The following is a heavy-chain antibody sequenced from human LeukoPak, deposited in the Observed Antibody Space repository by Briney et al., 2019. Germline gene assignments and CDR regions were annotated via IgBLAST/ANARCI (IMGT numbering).Heavy chain of an antibody. J-gene: IGHJ4*02. V-gene: IGHV3-30*04. CDR1: GFTFSSYA. Sequence: GRSLRLPCAASGFTFSSYAMHWVRQAPGKGLEWVAVISYDGSNKYYADSVKGRFTISRDNSKNTLYLQMNSLRAEDTAVYYCAREHIVVVAVGFVYWGQGTLVTVSS. CDR2: ISYDGSNK. D-gene: IGHD2-15*01. CDR3: AREHIVVVAVGFVY.